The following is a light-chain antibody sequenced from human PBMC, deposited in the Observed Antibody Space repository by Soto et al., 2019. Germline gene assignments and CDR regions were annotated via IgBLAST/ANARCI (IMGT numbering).Light chain of an antibody. CDR3: QQYSNWPPGT. CDR2: GAS. Sequence: EIVMTRSPATLSVSPGERATLSCRASQSVGSNLAWYQQKPGQAPRLLIYGASTRATGIPARFSGSGSGTEFTLTISSLQSEAFAVYYCQQYSNWPPGTFGQGTKVEIK. J-gene: IGKJ1*01. CDR1: QSVGSN. V-gene: IGKV3-15*01.